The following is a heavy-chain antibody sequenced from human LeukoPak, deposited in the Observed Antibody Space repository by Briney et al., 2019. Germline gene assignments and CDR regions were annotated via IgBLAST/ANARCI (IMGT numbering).Heavy chain of an antibody. D-gene: IGHD4-17*01. CDR3: ARGLPLDYGGNSYFQH. V-gene: IGHV4-34*01. CDR2: INHSGST. J-gene: IGHJ1*01. Sequence: SETLSLTCAVYGGSFSGYYWSWIRQPPGKGLEWIGEINHSGSTNYNPSLKSRVTISVDTSKNQFSLKPSSVTAADTAVYYCARGLPLDYGGNSYFQHWGQGTLVTVSS. CDR1: GGSFSGYY.